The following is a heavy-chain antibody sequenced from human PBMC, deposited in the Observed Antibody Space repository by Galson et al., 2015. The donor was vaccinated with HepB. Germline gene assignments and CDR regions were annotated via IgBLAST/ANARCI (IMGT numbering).Heavy chain of an antibody. CDR3: ARAHLIRPGYRSSTSCAPFDY. D-gene: IGHD2-2*03. CDR2: IYYSGST. V-gene: IGHV4-31*03. CDR1: GGSISSGGYY. J-gene: IGHJ4*02. Sequence: TLSLTCTVSGGSISSGGYYWSWIRQHPGKGLEWIGYIYYSGSTYYNPSLKSRVTISVDTSKNQFSLKLSSVTAADTAVYYCARAHLIRPGYRSSTSCAPFDYWGQGTLVTVSS.